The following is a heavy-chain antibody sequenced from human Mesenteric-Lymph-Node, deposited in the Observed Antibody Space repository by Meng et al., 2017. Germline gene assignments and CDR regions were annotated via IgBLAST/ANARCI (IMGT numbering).Heavy chain of an antibody. D-gene: IGHD1-26*01. CDR1: GFTFSTYW. Sequence: GESLKISCAASGFTFSTYWMTWVRQAPGKGREWVANIKPDGSDKYYVDSVKGRFTISRDNAKNSLYLQMNSLRAEDTAVYYCAKVQGRELHYWGQGTLVTVSS. CDR2: IKPDGSDK. J-gene: IGHJ4*02. V-gene: IGHV3-7*03. CDR3: AKVQGRELHY.